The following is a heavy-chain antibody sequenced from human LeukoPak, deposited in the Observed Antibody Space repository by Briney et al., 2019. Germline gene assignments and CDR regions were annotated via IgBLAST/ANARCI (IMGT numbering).Heavy chain of an antibody. CDR3: AKDEGEMATPFDY. CDR2: IRYDGSNK. D-gene: IGHD5-24*01. Sequence: GGSLRLSCAASGFTFSSYGMHWVRQAPGKGLEWVAFIRYDGSNKYYADSVKGRFTISRDNSKNTLYLQMNSLRAEDTAVYYCAKDEGEMATPFDYWGQGTLVTVSS. J-gene: IGHJ4*02. V-gene: IGHV3-30*02. CDR1: GFTFSSYG.